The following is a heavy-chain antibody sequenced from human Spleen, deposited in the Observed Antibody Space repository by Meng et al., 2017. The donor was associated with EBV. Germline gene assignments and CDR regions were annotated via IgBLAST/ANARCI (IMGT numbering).Heavy chain of an antibody. CDR3: ASQGHCSSTSCYVGWFDP. D-gene: IGHD2-2*01. V-gene: IGHV4-39*01. CDR1: GGSISISSSY. J-gene: IGHJ5*02. CDR2: IYYSGST. Sequence: QRQRGGTGPGKLMPWEPLSLTCTVSGGSISISSSYWGWIRQPPGKGLEWIGSIYYSGSTYYNPSLKSRVTISVDTSKNQFSLKLSSVTAADTAVYYCASQGHCSSTSCYVGWFDPWGQGTLVTVSS.